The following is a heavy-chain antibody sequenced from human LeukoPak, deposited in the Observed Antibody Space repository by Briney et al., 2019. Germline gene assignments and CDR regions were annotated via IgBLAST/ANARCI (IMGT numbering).Heavy chain of an antibody. Sequence: GGSLRLSCAASGFTFSSYGMHWVRQAPGKGLEWAAFIRYDGSNKYYADSVKGRFTISRDNSKNTLYLQMNSLRAEDTAVYYCARAPGALLWFGEVYYDYWGQGTLVTVSS. J-gene: IGHJ4*02. CDR3: ARAPGALLWFGEVYYDY. CDR1: GFTFSSYG. CDR2: IRYDGSNK. V-gene: IGHV3-30*02. D-gene: IGHD3-10*01.